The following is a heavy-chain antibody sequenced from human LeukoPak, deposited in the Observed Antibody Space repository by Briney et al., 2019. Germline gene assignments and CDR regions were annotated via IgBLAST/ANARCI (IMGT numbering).Heavy chain of an antibody. CDR3: ATSTVLLSGYYYGMDV. V-gene: IGHV1-69*13. CDR2: IIPIFGTA. Sequence: SVKVSCKASGYTFTSYAISWVRQAPGQGLEWMGGIIPIFGTANYAQKFQGRVTITADESTSTAYMELSSLRSEDTAVYYCATSTVLLSGYYYGMDVWGQGTTVTVSS. D-gene: IGHD2-2*01. CDR1: GYTFTSYA. J-gene: IGHJ6*02.